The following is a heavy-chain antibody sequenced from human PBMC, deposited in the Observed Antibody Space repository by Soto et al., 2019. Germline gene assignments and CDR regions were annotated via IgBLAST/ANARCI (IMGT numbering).Heavy chain of an antibody. J-gene: IGHJ4*02. D-gene: IGHD2-15*01. Sequence: QVQLVQSAAEVRKPGASVKVSCRTSGYTFTTYLMHWVRQAPGQGPEWMGILNPTAGRTSYSQKFQGRDTMTCLVSTNTSYIELPALSFADPPSYYCASAMRGAWIVVTPAHWGQGALIS. CDR2: LNPTAGRT. CDR1: GYTFTTYL. CDR3: ASAMRGAWIVVTPAH. V-gene: IGHV1-46*01.